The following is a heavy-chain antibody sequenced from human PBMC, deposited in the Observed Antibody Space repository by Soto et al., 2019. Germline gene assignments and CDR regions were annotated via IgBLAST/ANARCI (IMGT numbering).Heavy chain of an antibody. Sequence: LSLTCTVSGGSVSSGSYYWSWIRQPPGKGLEWIGYIYYSGSTNYNPSLKSRVTISVDTSKNQFSLKLSSVTAADTAVYYCARGGIVVVPAAMTGQYYYYYYGMDVWGQGTTVTVSS. D-gene: IGHD2-2*01. CDR1: GGSVSSGSYY. CDR3: ARGGIVVVPAAMTGQYYYYYYGMDV. CDR2: IYYSGST. J-gene: IGHJ6*02. V-gene: IGHV4-61*01.